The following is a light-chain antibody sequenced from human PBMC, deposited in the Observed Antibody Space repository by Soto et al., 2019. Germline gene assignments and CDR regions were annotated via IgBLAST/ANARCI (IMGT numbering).Light chain of an antibody. CDR2: DAS. J-gene: IGKJ2*01. V-gene: IGKV1-5*01. Sequence: DIKLTQSPSTLSASVGERVTITCRASQSIRDWLAWYQKKPGKAPKLLIYDASSLEVGVPSRFSGSGSGTEFTLAISSLQPDDFATDYCQQYGSFYTFGQGTKVE. CDR3: QQYGSFYT. CDR1: QSIRDW.